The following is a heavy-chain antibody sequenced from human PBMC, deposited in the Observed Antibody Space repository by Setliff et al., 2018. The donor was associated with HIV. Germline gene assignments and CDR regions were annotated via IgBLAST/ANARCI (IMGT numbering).Heavy chain of an antibody. D-gene: IGHD3-16*01. Sequence: ETLSLTCTVSGGSISSSNYCMDWFRQAPGKGLEWVSSISYGSTYIYQSDSVRGRFTISRDDAKKSLYLQMNSLGAEDTAVYYCARSGGIGNYHWDVWGKGTTVTVSS. V-gene: IGHV3-21*01. CDR1: GGSISSSNYC. CDR2: ISYGSTYI. CDR3: ARSGGIGNYHWDV. J-gene: IGHJ6*03.